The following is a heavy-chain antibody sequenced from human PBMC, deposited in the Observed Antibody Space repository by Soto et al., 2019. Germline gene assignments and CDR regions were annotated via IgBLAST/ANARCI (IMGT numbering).Heavy chain of an antibody. D-gene: IGHD2-15*01. CDR2: IIPSFHTT. V-gene: IGHV1-69*01. CDR3: ATWAAVVTTPDFMGPYAY. Sequence: QVRLVQSGAAVKNFGSSLKVSGKASGGTFNTYGLNWVRQAPEQGIEWMGGIIPSFHTTNYAKKFRARVKSTADESTTTAYMELNGLRSEDTAMYYCATWAAVVTTPDFMGPYAYWGQGTLVTVSS. J-gene: IGHJ4*02. CDR1: GGTFNTYG.